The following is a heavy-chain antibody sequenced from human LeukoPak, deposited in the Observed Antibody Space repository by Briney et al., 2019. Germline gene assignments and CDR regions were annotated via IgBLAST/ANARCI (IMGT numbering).Heavy chain of an antibody. CDR3: ARTDSSDYYGDY. V-gene: IGHV4-31*11. Sequence: PSQTLSLTCAVSGDSISSGGYCWSWIRQHPGKGLEWIGDIYYSGSTYYNPSLKSRVTISVDTSENQFSLKLSSVTAADTAVYYCARTDSSDYYGDYWGQGTLVTVSS. CDR2: IYYSGST. J-gene: IGHJ4*02. D-gene: IGHD3-22*01. CDR1: GDSISSGGYC.